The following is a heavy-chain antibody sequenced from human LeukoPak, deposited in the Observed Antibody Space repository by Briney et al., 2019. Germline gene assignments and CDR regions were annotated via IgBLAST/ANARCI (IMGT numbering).Heavy chain of an antibody. CDR1: GFTFSSFS. Sequence: PGGSLRLSCAASGFTFSSFSMNWVRQAPGKGLEWVSSISSSSGSIYYADSLKGRFTISRDNAKNSLYLQMDSLRAEDTAVYYCARATYDYDPTDFDYWGQGTLVTVSS. J-gene: IGHJ4*02. CDR3: ARATYDYDPTDFDY. D-gene: IGHD3-22*01. V-gene: IGHV3-21*01. CDR2: ISSSSGSI.